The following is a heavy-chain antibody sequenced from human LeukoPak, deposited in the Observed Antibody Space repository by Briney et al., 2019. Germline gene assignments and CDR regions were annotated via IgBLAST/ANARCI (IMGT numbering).Heavy chain of an antibody. CDR2: IIPIFGTA. J-gene: IGHJ4*02. V-gene: IGHV1-69*05. CDR3: ARDVGRRDGYNYHYY. D-gene: IGHD5-24*01. CDR1: GGTFSSYA. Sequence: SVKVSCKASGGTFSSYAISWVRQAPGQGLEWMGGIIPIFGTANYAQKFQGRVTITTDESTSTAYMELSSLRSEDTAVYYCARDVGRRDGYNYHYYWGQGTLVTVPS.